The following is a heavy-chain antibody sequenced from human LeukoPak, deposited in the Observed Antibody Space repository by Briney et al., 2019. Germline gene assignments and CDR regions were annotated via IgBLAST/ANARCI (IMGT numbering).Heavy chain of an antibody. CDR3: ARRRWGVTKNSDAFDI. CDR2: IKQIGSER. Sequence: GGSLRLSCAASGFIFSSYWMSCVRKAPGKGLEWVANIKQIGSERHYADSVKGRFTISRDNAKNSLDLQMNSLKAEDTAVYYCARRRWGVTKNSDAFDIWGQGTMVTVSS. D-gene: IGHD4-17*01. J-gene: IGHJ3*02. CDR1: GFIFSSYW. V-gene: IGHV3-7*01.